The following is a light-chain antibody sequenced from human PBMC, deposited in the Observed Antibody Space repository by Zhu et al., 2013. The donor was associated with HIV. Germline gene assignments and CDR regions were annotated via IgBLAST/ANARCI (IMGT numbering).Light chain of an antibody. J-gene: IGKJ1*01. CDR2: DAF. Sequence: IVLTQSPATLSLSPGERATLSCGASQSINNYLAWYQQKPGLAPRLLIYDAFTRATGIPDRFSGSGSGTDFTLTISRLEPEDFAVYYCQQYGSSPGTFGQGTRGGHQT. CDR3: QQYGSSPGT. V-gene: IGKV3D-20*01. CDR1: QSINNY.